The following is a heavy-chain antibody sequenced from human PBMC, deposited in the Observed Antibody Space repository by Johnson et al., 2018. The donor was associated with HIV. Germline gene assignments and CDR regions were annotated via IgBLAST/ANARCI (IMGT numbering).Heavy chain of an antibody. CDR1: GFTFRNAW. J-gene: IGHJ3*02. V-gene: IGHV3-15*01. D-gene: IGHD2-2*01. CDR3: ATDVYPGPRYQLLDRGI. CDR2: ITRKTDRGTT. Sequence: VQLVESGGGLVQPGGSLRLSCAASGFTFRNAWMSWVRKAPGKGLEWVGYITRKTDRGTTDYAARVQGRVPISRDDSKNMLFLQMNSLKNEETAVYYCATDVYPGPRYQLLDRGIWGHGTMITVSS.